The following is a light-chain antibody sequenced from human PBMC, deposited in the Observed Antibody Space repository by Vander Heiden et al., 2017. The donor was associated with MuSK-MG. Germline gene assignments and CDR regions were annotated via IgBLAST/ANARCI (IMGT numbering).Light chain of an antibody. Sequence: DIVMAQSPATLSVSPGATATLSCRASQSFSSNLAWYQQKTGQAPRNLIIGASTRATGSPVRFSGSRSGTEFTITISSRLSEDSAVDYCQQYCYWTPITFGQGTQVEIK. CDR2: GAS. CDR1: QSFSSN. J-gene: IGKJ5*01. CDR3: QQYCYWTPIT. V-gene: IGKV3-15*01.